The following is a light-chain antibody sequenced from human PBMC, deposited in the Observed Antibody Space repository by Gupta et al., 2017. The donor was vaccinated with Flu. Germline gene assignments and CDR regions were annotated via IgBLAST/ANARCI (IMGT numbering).Light chain of an antibody. CDR1: QGIGRW. J-gene: IGKJ3*01. Sequence: DIQMTQSPSSVSASVGDRVTINCRASQGIGRWLAWYQQTPGQPPKLLIYAASSLQSGVPSRFSGSGSGTDFTLTISSLQPEDFATYFCQQANSFPPTFGPGTRVDFK. V-gene: IGKV1-12*01. CDR2: AAS. CDR3: QQANSFPPT.